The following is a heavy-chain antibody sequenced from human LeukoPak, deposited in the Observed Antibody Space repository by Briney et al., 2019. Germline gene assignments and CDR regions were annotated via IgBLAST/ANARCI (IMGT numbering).Heavy chain of an antibody. CDR3: ARGLRGIAAAAYYYYYYMDV. D-gene: IGHD6-13*01. CDR2: IKQDGSEK. V-gene: IGHV3-7*01. J-gene: IGHJ6*03. CDR1: GFTFSSYA. Sequence: SGGSLRLSCVASGFTFSSYAMSWIRQAPGKGLEWVANIKQDGSEKYYVDSVKGRFTISRDNAKNSLYLQMNSLRAEDTAVYYCARGLRGIAAAAYYYYYYMDVWGKGTTVTVSS.